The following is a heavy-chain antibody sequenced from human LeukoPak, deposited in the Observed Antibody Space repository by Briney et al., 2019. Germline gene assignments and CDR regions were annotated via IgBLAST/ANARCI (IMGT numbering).Heavy chain of an antibody. J-gene: IGHJ6*03. CDR3: ARAHMITSYYYYYYMDV. V-gene: IGHV4-59*01. Sequence: SETLSLTCTVSGGSISSYYWSWIRQPPGKGLEWIGYIYYSGSTNYNPSIKSRVTISVDTPRNQFSLKLSSVTAADTAVYYCARAHMITSYYYYYYMDVWGKGTTVTVSS. CDR2: IYYSGST. CDR1: GGSISSYY. D-gene: IGHD3-16*01.